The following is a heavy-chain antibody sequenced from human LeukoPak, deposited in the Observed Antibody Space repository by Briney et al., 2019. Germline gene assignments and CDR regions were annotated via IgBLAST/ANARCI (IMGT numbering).Heavy chain of an antibody. Sequence: GGSLRLSCAASGFTFSSYSMNWVRQAPGKGLEWVSSISSSSSYIYYADSVKGRFTISRDNAKNSLYLQMNSLRAEDTAVYYCARDNDYFDAFGIWGQGTMVTVSS. D-gene: IGHD2/OR15-2a*01. CDR1: GFTFSSYS. V-gene: IGHV3-21*01. CDR3: ARDNDYFDAFGI. J-gene: IGHJ3*02. CDR2: ISSSSSYI.